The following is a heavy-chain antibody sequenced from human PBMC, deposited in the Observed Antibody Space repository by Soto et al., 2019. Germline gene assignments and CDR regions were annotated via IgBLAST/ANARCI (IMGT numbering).Heavy chain of an antibody. CDR3: ARGRDGYHFDY. Sequence: SETLSLTCTVSGGSISGYYWSWIRQPPGKGLEWIGYIYYSGSTNYNPSLKSRVTISVDTSKNQFSLKLSSVTAADTAVYYCARGRDGYHFDYWGQGTLVTVSS. CDR1: GGSISGYY. V-gene: IGHV4-59*01. CDR2: IYYSGST. J-gene: IGHJ4*02. D-gene: IGHD2-21*01.